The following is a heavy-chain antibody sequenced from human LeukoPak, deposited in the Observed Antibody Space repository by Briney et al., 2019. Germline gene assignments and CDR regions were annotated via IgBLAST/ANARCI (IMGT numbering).Heavy chain of an antibody. J-gene: IGHJ6*03. CDR1: GITLSSHA. CDR3: AKGGAATMRDGYNYYYYYMEV. Sequence: GGSLRLSCAASGITLSSHAMSWVRQAPGKGLEWVSLISGSGGHTYYGDSVKGRFTISRDNSTNRLYLQMNSLRPEDTAVYYCAKGGAATMRDGYNYYYYYMEVWGRGTTVTVSS. V-gene: IGHV3-23*01. CDR2: ISGSGGHT. D-gene: IGHD5-24*01.